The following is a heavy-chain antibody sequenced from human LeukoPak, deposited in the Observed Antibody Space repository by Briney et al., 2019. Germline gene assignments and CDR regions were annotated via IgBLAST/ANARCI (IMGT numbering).Heavy chain of an antibody. Sequence: NSSETLSLTCTVSGGSISPHYWSWIRQPPGKGLERIAYISYSGSRNYNPSLQSRVTIAVGTSNNHFSLKLNSVTAADTAVYYCATYHFRGATHYFDYWGQGILVTVSS. CDR1: GGSISPHY. D-gene: IGHD3-10*02. J-gene: IGHJ4*02. CDR2: ISYSGSR. V-gene: IGHV4-59*11. CDR3: ATYHFRGATHYFDY.